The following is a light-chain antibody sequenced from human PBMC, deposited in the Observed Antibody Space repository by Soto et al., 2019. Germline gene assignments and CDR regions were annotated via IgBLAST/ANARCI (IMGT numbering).Light chain of an antibody. Sequence: EIVLTQSPGTLSLSPGERATLSCGASQTVTSNYLAWYQQKSGQAPRLLISGASTRATGISDRFSGRGSRTGFTLTISSLEPEYVVVYFCQQFVISPLTLGPGTKVEIK. V-gene: IGKV3-20*01. CDR1: QTVTSNY. CDR2: GAS. J-gene: IGKJ1*01. CDR3: QQFVISPLT.